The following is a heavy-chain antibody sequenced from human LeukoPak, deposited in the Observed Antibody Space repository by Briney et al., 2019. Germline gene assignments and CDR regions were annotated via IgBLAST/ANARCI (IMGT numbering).Heavy chain of an antibody. CDR1: GGSISSYY. J-gene: IGHJ3*02. D-gene: IGHD7-27*01. CDR2: IYYSGST. V-gene: IGHV4-59*01. Sequence: SETLSLTCTVSGGSISSYYWSWIRQPPGKGLEWIGYIYYSGSTNYNPSLKSRVTISVETSKNQFSLKLSSVTAADTAVYYCASIRNWGSLRWTFDIWGQGTMVTVSS. CDR3: ASIRNWGSLRWTFDI.